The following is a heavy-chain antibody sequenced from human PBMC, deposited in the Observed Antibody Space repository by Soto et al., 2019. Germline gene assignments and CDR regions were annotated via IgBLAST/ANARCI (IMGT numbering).Heavy chain of an antibody. CDR2: ISAYNGNT. V-gene: IGHV1-18*01. J-gene: IGHJ6*02. Sequence: ASVKVSCKASGYTFTSYGISWVRQAPGQGLEWMGWISAYNGNTNYAQKLQGRVTMTTDTSTSTAYMELRSLRSDDTAVYYCARTSPHYYYYGMDVWRQGTTVTVSS. CDR3: ARTSPHYYYYGMDV. CDR1: GYTFTSYG.